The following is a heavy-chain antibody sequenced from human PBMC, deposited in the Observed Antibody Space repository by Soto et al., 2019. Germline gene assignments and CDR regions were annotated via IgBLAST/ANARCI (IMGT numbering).Heavy chain of an antibody. CDR1: GFTFSSYG. D-gene: IGHD2-2*01. V-gene: IGHV3-30*18. CDR3: AKVTAQVVSLGDSFDI. CDR2: ISYDGSNK. Sequence: QVQLVESGGGVVQPGRSLRLSCAASGFTFSSYGIHWVRQAPGKGLEWVAVISYDGSNKYYADSVKGRFTISRDISKNTVYLQMNRLASEDTAVYYCAKVTAQVVSLGDSFDIWGHGTMVTVSS. J-gene: IGHJ3*02.